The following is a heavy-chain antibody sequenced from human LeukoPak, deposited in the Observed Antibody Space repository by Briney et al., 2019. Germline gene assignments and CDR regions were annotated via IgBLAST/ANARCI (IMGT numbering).Heavy chain of an antibody. CDR2: IYYSGST. J-gene: IGHJ4*02. D-gene: IGHD3-9*01. V-gene: IGHV4-39*07. CDR3: ARGNDILTGYYLY. Sequence: SETLSLTCTVSGGSISSSSYYWGWIRQPPGKGLEWIGSIYYSGSTYYNPSLKSRVTISVDTSKNQFSLKLSSVTAADPAVYYCARGNDILTGYYLYGGQGTLVTVSS. CDR1: GGSISSSSYY.